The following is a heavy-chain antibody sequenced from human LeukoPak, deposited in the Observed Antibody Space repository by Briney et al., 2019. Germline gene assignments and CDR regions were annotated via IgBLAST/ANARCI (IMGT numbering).Heavy chain of an antibody. CDR1: GFTFSSYG. CDR2: ISYDGSNK. V-gene: IGHV3-30*03. CDR3: ASPYYYASGSFDV. D-gene: IGHD3-10*01. Sequence: PGGSLRLSCAASGFTFSSYGMHWVRQAPGKGLEWVAVISYDGSNKRYADSVKGRFTISRDNSKNTLYLQMNSLRAEDTAVYYCASPYYYASGSFDVWGQGTLVTVSS. J-gene: IGHJ4*02.